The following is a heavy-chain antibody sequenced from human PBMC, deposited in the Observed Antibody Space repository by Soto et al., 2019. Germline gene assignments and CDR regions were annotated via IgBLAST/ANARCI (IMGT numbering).Heavy chain of an antibody. V-gene: IGHV2-5*02. J-gene: IGHJ5*02. Sequence: QITLKESGPTLVKPTQTLTLTCTFSGFSLSTSGVGVGWIRQPPGKALEWLALIYWDDDKHYSPSLKTRLTITKDTSKHQGVLTMTTMDHVDTATYYGAHSPIAAHRDNWFDPWGQGTLVPVSS. CDR3: AHSPIAAHRDNWFDP. D-gene: IGHD6-6*01. CDR2: IYWDDDK. CDR1: GFSLSTSGVG.